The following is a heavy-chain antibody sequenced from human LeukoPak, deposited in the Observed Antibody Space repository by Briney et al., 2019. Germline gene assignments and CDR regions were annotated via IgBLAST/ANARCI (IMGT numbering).Heavy chain of an antibody. V-gene: IGHV3-11*01. D-gene: IGHD2-2*01. J-gene: IGHJ4*02. CDR3: ARDLISDTRGY. Sequence: GGSLRLSCAASGFTFSDYYMSWIRQAPGKGLEWVSYISSSGSTIYYADSVEGRFTISRDNAKNSLYLQMNSLRAEDTAVYYSARDLISDTRGYWGQGTLVTVSS. CDR1: GFTFSDYY. CDR2: ISSSGSTI.